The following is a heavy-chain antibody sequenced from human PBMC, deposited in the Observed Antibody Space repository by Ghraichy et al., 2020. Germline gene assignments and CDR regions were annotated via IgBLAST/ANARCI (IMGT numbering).Heavy chain of an antibody. V-gene: IGHV1-3*01. CDR2: INADTGNT. CDR1: VYTFNNYV. Sequence: VKVSCKASVYTFNNYVIHWLRQAPGQRLEWMGWINADTGNTKYSQNFQGRVTITRDTSASIAYMELNSLTSEDTAVYFCARTLTVTTLFDYWGQGTLVTVSS. CDR3: ARTLTVTTLFDY. J-gene: IGHJ4*02. D-gene: IGHD4-11*01.